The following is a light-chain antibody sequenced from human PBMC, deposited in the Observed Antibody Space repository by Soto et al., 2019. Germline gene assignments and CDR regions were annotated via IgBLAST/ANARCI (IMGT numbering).Light chain of an antibody. CDR3: CSYAGSYSGV. V-gene: IGLV2-11*01. CDR1: SSDVGGYNY. J-gene: IGLJ3*02. Sequence: QSVLTQPRSVSGSPGQSVTISCTGTSSDVGGYNYVSWYQQHPGKAPKLMIYDVSKRPSGVPDRFSGSKSGNTASLTISGLQDEDEADYYCCSYAGSYSGVFGGGTQLTVL. CDR2: DVS.